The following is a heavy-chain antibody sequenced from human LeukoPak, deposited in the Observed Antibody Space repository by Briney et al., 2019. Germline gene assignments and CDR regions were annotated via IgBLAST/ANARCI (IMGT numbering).Heavy chain of an antibody. V-gene: IGHV6-1*01. CDR1: GDSVSSNSAA. CDR3: ARDRAAMVDY. J-gene: IGHJ4*02. D-gene: IGHD5-18*01. Sequence: SQTLSLACAISGDSVSSNSAAWSWIRQSPSRGLEWLGRTYYRSKWYNEYAVSVKSRITINPDTSKNQFSLHLNSVTPEDTAVYYCARDRAAMVDYWGQGTLVTVSS. CDR2: TYYRSKWYN.